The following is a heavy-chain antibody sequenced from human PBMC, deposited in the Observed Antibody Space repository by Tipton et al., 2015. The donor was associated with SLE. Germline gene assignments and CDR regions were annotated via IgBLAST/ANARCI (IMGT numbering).Heavy chain of an antibody. CDR3: AKDISYGDYGGFDY. CDR2: ISWNSGSI. Sequence: SLRLSCAASGFTFDDYAMHWVRQAPGKGLEWVSGISWNSGSIGYADSVKGRFTISRDNAKNSLYLQMNSLRAEDTALYYCAKDISYGDYGGFDYWGQGTLVTVSS. J-gene: IGHJ4*02. V-gene: IGHV3-9*01. D-gene: IGHD4-17*01. CDR1: GFTFDDYA.